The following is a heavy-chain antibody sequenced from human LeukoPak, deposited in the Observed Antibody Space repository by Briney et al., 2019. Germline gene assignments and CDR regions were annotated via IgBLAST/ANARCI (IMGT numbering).Heavy chain of an antibody. CDR1: GYTFTSYA. J-gene: IGHJ5*02. D-gene: IGHD1-26*01. CDR3: ARDTKRSRARWENLGFDP. CDR2: ISTYNGNA. V-gene: IGHV1-18*01. Sequence: ASVKVSCKASGYTFTSYAISWVRQAPGQGLEWMGWISTYNGNANYAQKLQGRVTMTTDTSTSTAYMELRSLRSDDTAVYFCARDTKRSRARWENLGFDPWGQGTLVTVSS.